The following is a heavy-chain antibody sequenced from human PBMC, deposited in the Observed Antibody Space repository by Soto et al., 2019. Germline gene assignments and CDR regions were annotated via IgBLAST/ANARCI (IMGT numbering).Heavy chain of an antibody. CDR3: AKWVSGRVLEWLEGGYFDY. Sequence: EVQLLESGGGLVQPGGSLRLSCAASGFTFSSYAMSWVRQAPGKGLEWVSAISGSGGSTYYADSVKGRFTISRDNYKNTQYLQMNSLRAEDTAVYYCAKWVSGRVLEWLEGGYFDYWGQGTLVTVSS. J-gene: IGHJ4*02. D-gene: IGHD3-3*01. V-gene: IGHV3-23*01. CDR1: GFTFSSYA. CDR2: ISGSGGST.